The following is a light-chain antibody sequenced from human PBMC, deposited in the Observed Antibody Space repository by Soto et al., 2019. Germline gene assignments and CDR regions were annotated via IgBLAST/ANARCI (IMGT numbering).Light chain of an antibody. CDR3: QQRSNWPLT. J-gene: IGKJ4*01. CDR2: DAS. V-gene: IGKV3-11*01. CDR1: QSVSSY. Sequence: EIVFTPSPATLSLPPGERATLSCRASQSVSSYLAWYQQKPGQAPRLLIYDASNRATGIPARFSGSASGTDFTLTISSLEPEDFAVYYCQQRSNWPLTFGGGTKVDIK.